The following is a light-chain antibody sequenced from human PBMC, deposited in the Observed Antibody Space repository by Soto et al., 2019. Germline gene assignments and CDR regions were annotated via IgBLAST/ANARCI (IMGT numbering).Light chain of an antibody. CDR1: ESVGGNF. CDR3: QQYTNSPEWT. J-gene: IGKJ1*01. CDR2: GAS. Sequence: EIVLTQSPGTLSLSPGERATLSCRASESVGGNFLAWYQQKPGQAPRLLIYGASTRATGIPDRFSGSGSGTDCTLTISRLEPEDFAVYHCQQYTNSPEWTFGQGTKVEIK. V-gene: IGKV3-20*01.